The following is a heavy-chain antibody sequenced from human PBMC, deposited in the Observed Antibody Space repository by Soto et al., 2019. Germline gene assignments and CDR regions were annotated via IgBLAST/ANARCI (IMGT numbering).Heavy chain of an antibody. CDR3: ARGGSYSSSSFHFDY. D-gene: IGHD6-6*01. Sequence: GASVKVSCKASGGTFSSYAISWVRQAPGQGLDWMGGIIPIFGTANYAQKFQGRVTITADESTSTAYMELSSLRSEDTAVYYCARGGSYSSSSFHFDYWGQGTLVTVSS. CDR1: GGTFSSYA. CDR2: IIPIFGTA. V-gene: IGHV1-69*13. J-gene: IGHJ4*02.